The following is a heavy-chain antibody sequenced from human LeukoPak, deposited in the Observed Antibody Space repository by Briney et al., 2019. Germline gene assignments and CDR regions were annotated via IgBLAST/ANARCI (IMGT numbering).Heavy chain of an antibody. J-gene: IGHJ4*02. D-gene: IGHD3-16*01. CDR2: INMYTANP. CDR1: GYTFIRYA. CDR3: ARHDNDDDFDY. V-gene: IGHV7-4-1*02. Sequence: ASVKVSCKASGYTFIRYAINWLRQVPGQGLEWMGWINMYTANPAYAQGFAERFVFSLDTSVSTAYLEISNLKAEDTAVYYCARHDNDDDFDYWGQGTLVTVSS.